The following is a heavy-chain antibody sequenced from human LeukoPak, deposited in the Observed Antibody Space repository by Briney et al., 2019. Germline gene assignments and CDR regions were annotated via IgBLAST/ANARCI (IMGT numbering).Heavy chain of an antibody. CDR3: ARDRIYYGGRYFGY. Sequence: SETLSLTCTVSGGSISSHYWSWIRQPPGKGLQWIGYIYYSGSTNYNPSLKSRVTLSVDTSKNQFSLKLSSVTAADTAVYYCARDRIYYGGRYFGYWGQGTLVTVSS. CDR2: IYYSGST. D-gene: IGHD4-23*01. V-gene: IGHV4-59*11. J-gene: IGHJ4*02. CDR1: GGSISSHY.